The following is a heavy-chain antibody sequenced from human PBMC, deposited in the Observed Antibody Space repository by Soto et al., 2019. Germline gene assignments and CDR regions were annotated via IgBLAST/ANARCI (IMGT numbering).Heavy chain of an antibody. D-gene: IGHD3-22*01. J-gene: IGHJ4*02. Sequence: SVKVSCKASGGTYSTCTISWVRQAPGKGLEWMGGIIPMFGTTNYAQTFQGRVTITADESTSTAYMELSSLRSEDTAVYYCARTVVDYYDDEARAPHFDYWGQGTLVTVSS. CDR3: ARTVVDYYDDEARAPHFDY. V-gene: IGHV1-69*13. CDR2: IIPMFGTT. CDR1: GGTYSTCT.